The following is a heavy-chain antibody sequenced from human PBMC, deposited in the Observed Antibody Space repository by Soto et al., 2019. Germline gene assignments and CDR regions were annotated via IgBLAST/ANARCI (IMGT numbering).Heavy chain of an antibody. CDR3: AKDNIPVPAFGVVISY. CDR1: GFTFSSYA. Sequence: EVQLLESGGGLVQPGGSLRLSCAASGFTFSSYAMSWVRQAPGKGLEWVSAISGSGGSTYYADSVKGRFTISRDNSKNTLYLQMNSLRAEDTAVYYCAKDNIPVPAFGVVISYWGQGTLVTVSS. J-gene: IGHJ4*02. CDR2: ISGSGGST. D-gene: IGHD3-3*01. V-gene: IGHV3-23*01.